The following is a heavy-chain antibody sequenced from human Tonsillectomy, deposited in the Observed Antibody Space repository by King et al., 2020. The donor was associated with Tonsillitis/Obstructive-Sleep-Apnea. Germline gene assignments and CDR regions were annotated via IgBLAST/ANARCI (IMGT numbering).Heavy chain of an antibody. CDR3: ARGKAYDYGPYWFDP. CDR1: GGSFSGYY. J-gene: IGHJ5*02. CDR2: INHSGST. D-gene: IGHD4-17*01. Sequence: VQLPQWGAGLLKPSETLSLTCAVYGGSFSGYYWSWIRQPPGKGLEWIGEINHSGSTNYNPSLKSRVTISVDTSKNQFSLKLSSVTAADTAVYYCARGKAYDYGPYWFDPWGQGTLVTVSS. V-gene: IGHV4-34*01.